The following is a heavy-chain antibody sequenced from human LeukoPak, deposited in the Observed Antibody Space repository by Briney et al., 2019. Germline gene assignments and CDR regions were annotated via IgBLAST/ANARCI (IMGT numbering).Heavy chain of an antibody. J-gene: IGHJ4*02. V-gene: IGHV4-31*03. CDR3: ARDYSGWLYLDY. CDR1: DGSINSGAYY. CDR2: IYYSGST. Sequence: PSETLSLTCTVSDGSINSGAYYWSWLRQLPGKGLEWIGYIYYSGSTYYNPPLKSRVTISVDTSKSQFSLKLTSVTAADTAVYYCARDYSGWLYLDYWGQGTLVTVSS. D-gene: IGHD6-19*01.